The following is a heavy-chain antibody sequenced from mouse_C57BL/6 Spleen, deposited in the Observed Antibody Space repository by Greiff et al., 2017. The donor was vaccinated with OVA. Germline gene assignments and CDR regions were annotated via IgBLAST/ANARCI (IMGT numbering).Heavy chain of an antibody. Sequence: QVQLKQPGAELVMPGASVKLSCKASGYTFTSYWMHWVKQRPGQGLEWIGEIDPPDSYTNYNQKFKGKSTLTVDKSSSTAYMQLSSLTSEDSAVYFCARKVTSPNWYFDVWGTGTTVTVSS. J-gene: IGHJ1*03. CDR3: ARKVTSPNWYFDV. CDR1: GYTFTSYW. D-gene: IGHD2-2*01. CDR2: IDPPDSYT. V-gene: IGHV1-69*01.